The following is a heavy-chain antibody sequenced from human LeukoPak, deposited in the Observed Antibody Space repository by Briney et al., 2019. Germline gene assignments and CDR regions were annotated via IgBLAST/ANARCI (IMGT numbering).Heavy chain of an antibody. Sequence: PSETLSLTCTVSDDSISDYYRGWIRQPPGKGLEWIGYFHSSGTSTYNPSLKSRVTISADTSKNQLSLKLNSLTTADTAVYYCTRGAGWLIDYWGQGILVTVSS. J-gene: IGHJ4*02. CDR3: TRGAGWLIDY. D-gene: IGHD3-16*01. V-gene: IGHV4-59*01. CDR2: FHSSGTS. CDR1: DDSISDYY.